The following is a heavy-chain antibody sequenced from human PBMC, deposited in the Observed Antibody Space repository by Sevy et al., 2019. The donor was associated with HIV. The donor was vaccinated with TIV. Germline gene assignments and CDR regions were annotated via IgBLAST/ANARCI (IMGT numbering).Heavy chain of an antibody. CDR1: GFTFSSYS. Sequence: GGCLRLSCAASGFTFSSYSMNWVRQAPGKGLEEVSSISSSSSYIYYADSVKGRFTISRDNAKNSLYLQMNSLRAEDTALYYCARVGYCSGGCCYSDFDYWGQGTVVSVSS. V-gene: IGHV3-21*01. CDR2: ISSSSSYI. D-gene: IGHD2-15*01. J-gene: IGHJ4*02. CDR3: ARVGYCSGGCCYSDFDY.